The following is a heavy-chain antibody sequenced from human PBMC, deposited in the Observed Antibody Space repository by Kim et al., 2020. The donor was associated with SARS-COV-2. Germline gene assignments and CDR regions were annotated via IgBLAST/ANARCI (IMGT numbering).Heavy chain of an antibody. Sequence: GSTHYNPSLKSRVTLTVDKSKNQFSQKLSSGTAADTDIYYCAANGYYPIDNWSQGTLVIVSS. J-gene: IGHJ4*02. D-gene: IGHD3-22*01. V-gene: IGHV4-4*02. CDR3: AANGYYPIDN. CDR2: GST.